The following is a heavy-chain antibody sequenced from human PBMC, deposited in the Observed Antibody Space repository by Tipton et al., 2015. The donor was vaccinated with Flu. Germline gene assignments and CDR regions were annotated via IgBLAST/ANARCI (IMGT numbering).Heavy chain of an antibody. V-gene: IGHV4-34*01. D-gene: IGHD6-19*01. CDR2: INHSGST. CDR3: ARASGIAVAGTGSGRYNWFDP. CDR1: SGSFSGYY. J-gene: IGHJ5*02. Sequence: TLSLTCAVYSGSFSGYYWSWIRQPPGKGLEWIGEINHSGSTNYNPSLKSRVTISVDTSKNQISLKLSSVTAADTAVYYCARASGIAVAGTGSGRYNWFDPWGQGTLVTVSS.